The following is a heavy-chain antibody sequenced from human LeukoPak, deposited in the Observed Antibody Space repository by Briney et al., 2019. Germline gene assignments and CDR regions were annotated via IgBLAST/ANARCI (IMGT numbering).Heavy chain of an antibody. J-gene: IGHJ4*02. Sequence: ASVKVSCKASGYTFISYNINWVRQAPGQGLEWMGWMNPNSGNTGYAQKFQGRVTMTRDMSISTAYMDLRRLKSDDTAVYYCVRDMDRGQWLIRPYNWGQGTLVTVSS. CDR2: MNPNSGNT. D-gene: IGHD6-19*01. CDR1: GYTFISYN. V-gene: IGHV1-8*01. CDR3: VRDMDRGQWLIRPYN.